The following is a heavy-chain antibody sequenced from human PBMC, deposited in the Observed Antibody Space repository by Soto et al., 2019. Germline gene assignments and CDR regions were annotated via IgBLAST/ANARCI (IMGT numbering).Heavy chain of an antibody. CDR2: IYYSGST. CDR1: GGSISSYY. Sequence: SETLSLTCTVSGGSISSYYWSWIRQPPGKGLEWIGYIYYSGSTNYNPSLKSRVTISVDTSKNQFSLKLSSVTAADTAVYYCASQRVATIYYFVYCGQGTLVTFSS. D-gene: IGHD5-12*01. V-gene: IGHV4-59*12. CDR3: ASQRVATIYYFVY. J-gene: IGHJ4*02.